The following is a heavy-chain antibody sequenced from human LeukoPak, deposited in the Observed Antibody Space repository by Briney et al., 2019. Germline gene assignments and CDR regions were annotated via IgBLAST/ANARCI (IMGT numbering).Heavy chain of an antibody. CDR1: GGSISSSSYY. J-gene: IGHJ6*03. V-gene: IGHV4-39*07. CDR2: IYYSGST. Sequence: SETLSLTCTVSGGSISSSSYYWGWIRQPPGKGLEWNGSIYYSGSTYYNTSLKSRVTISVDTSKHQFSLKLSSVTAADTAVYYCARDRVGAKGLFYYYYMDVWGKGTTVTLSS. D-gene: IGHD1-26*01. CDR3: ARDRVGAKGLFYYYYMDV.